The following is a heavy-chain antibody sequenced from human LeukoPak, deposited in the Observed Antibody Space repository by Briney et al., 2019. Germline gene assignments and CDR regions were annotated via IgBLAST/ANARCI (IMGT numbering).Heavy chain of an antibody. CDR3: ARDSGYCSGGSCYNDAFDI. D-gene: IGHD2-15*01. CDR1: EFTFSSYW. CDR2: INQDGSGK. V-gene: IGHV3-7*01. J-gene: IGHJ3*02. Sequence: PGGSLRLSCAASEFTFSSYWMSWVRQAPGKGLEWVATINQDGSGKYYVDSVKGRFTISRDNAKNSLHLQMSSLRAEDTAVYYCARDSGYCSGGSCYNDAFDIWGQGTMVTVSS.